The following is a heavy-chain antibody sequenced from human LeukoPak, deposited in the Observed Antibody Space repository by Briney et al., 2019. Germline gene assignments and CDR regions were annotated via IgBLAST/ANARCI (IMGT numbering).Heavy chain of an antibody. D-gene: IGHD1-1*01. J-gene: IGHJ3*02. V-gene: IGHV4-39*07. CDR3: ARDSSTNDPDAFDI. Sequence: PSETLSLTCTVSGGSISSSSYYWGWIRQPPGKGLEWIGSIYYSGSTYYNPSLKSRVTISVDTSKKQFSLKLSSVTAADTAVYYCARDSSTNDPDAFDIWGQGTMVTVSS. CDR2: IYYSGST. CDR1: GGSISSSSYY.